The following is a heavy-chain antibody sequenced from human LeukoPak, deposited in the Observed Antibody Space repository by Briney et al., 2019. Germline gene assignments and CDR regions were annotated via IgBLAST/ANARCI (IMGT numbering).Heavy chain of an antibody. D-gene: IGHD3-22*01. CDR3: AKDDYHDSSGYYLGDS. CDR1: GFTFSRYG. J-gene: IGHJ4*02. V-gene: IGHV3-23*01. Sequence: GGTLRLSCAGTGFTFSRYGMSWVRQAAGKGLEWVSAISASGSSTYYADSVKGRFTISRDNSKNTLSLQMNSLRVEDTALYFCAKDDYHDSSGYYLGDSWGQGTLVTVSS. CDR2: ISASGSST.